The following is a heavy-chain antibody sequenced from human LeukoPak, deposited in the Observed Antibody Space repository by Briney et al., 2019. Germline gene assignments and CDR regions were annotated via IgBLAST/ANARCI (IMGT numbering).Heavy chain of an antibody. CDR2: IKQDGSKI. Sequence: GGSLRLSCAASGFTFSSNWMSWVRQAPGKGLEWVANIKQDGSKIYYVDSMKGRFTISRDNAKNSLYLQMNSLRAEDTAVYYCARGNYYDSSGYYSGYWGQGTLVTVSS. CDR1: GFTFSSNW. V-gene: IGHV3-7*05. CDR3: ARGNYYDSSGYYSGY. J-gene: IGHJ4*02. D-gene: IGHD3-22*01.